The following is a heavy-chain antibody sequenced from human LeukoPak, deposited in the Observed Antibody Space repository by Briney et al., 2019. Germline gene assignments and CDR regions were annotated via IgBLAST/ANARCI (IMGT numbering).Heavy chain of an antibody. CDR3: ARVVGIAAAGYFDY. CDR1: GGSFSGYY. CDR2: INHSGST. J-gene: IGHJ4*02. V-gene: IGHV4-34*01. Sequence: SETLSLTCAVYGGSFSGYYWSWIRQPPGKGLEWIGEINHSGSTNYNPSLKSRVTISVDTSKNQFSLKLSSVTAADTAVYYCARVVGIAAAGYFDYWGQGTLVTVSS. D-gene: IGHD6-13*01.